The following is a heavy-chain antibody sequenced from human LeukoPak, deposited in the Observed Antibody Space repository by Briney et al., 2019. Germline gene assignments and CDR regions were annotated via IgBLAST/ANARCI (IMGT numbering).Heavy chain of an antibody. J-gene: IGHJ6*02. CDR3: VKDMNPGGADV. D-gene: IGHD3-10*01. Sequence: GGSLRLSCAASGFTFSSYWMNWARQAPGKGLEWVASINHNGNVNYYVDSVKGRFTISRDSAKNSLYLQMNSLRPEDTALYYCVKDMNPGGADVWGQGTTVTVSS. CDR1: GFTFSSYW. CDR2: INHNGNVN. V-gene: IGHV3-7*03.